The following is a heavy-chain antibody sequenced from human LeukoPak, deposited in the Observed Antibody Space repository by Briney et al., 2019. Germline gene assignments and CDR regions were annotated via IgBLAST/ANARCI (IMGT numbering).Heavy chain of an antibody. J-gene: IGHJ4*02. Sequence: GGSLRLSCAASGFTVSSNYMSWVRQAPGKGLEWVGRIKSKTDGGTTDYAAPVKGRFTISRDDSKNTLYLQMNSLKTEDTAVYYCTTERWELRGDYWGQGTLVTVSS. CDR1: GFTVSSNY. CDR3: TTERWELRGDY. CDR2: IKSKTDGGTT. V-gene: IGHV3-15*01. D-gene: IGHD1-26*01.